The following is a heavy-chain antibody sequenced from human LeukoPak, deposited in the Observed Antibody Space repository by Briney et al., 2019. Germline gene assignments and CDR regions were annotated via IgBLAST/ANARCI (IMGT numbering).Heavy chain of an antibody. Sequence: SETLSLTCTVSGGSISSYYWSWIRQPPGKGLEWIGYIYYSGSTNYNPSLKSRVTISVDTSKNQFSLKLSSVTAADTAVYYCARGSTVVPVGLDYWGRGTLVTVSS. D-gene: IGHD4-23*01. CDR2: IYYSGST. CDR3: ARGSTVVPVGLDY. J-gene: IGHJ4*02. V-gene: IGHV4-59*01. CDR1: GGSISSYY.